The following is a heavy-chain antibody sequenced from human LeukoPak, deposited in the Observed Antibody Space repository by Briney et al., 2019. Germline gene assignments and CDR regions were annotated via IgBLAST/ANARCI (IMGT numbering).Heavy chain of an antibody. V-gene: IGHV3-7*01. CDR3: ASEGHTW. J-gene: IGHJ4*02. D-gene: IGHD2/OR15-2a*01. Sequence: GGSLRLSCAASGFTFSSYAMHWVRQAPGKGLEWVANIKQDGSEKYYVDSVKGRFTISRDNAKNSLYLQMNSLRAEDTAVYYCASEGHTWWGQGTLVTVSS. CDR2: IKQDGSEK. CDR1: GFTFSSYA.